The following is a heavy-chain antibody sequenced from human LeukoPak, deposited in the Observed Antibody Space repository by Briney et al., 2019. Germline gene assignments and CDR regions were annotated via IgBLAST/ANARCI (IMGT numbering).Heavy chain of an antibody. V-gene: IGHV3-74*01. CDR3: ARSYYDSSGTLFDY. CDR2: INSDGSST. J-gene: IGHJ4*02. CDR1: AFTFSTYW. Sequence: GGSLRLSCAASAFTFSTYWMHWVRQAPGKGLVWVSRINSDGSSTSYADSVRGRFNISRDNAKNTLYLQMNSLRAEDRAVYYCARSYYDSSGTLFDYWGQGTLVTVSS. D-gene: IGHD3-22*01.